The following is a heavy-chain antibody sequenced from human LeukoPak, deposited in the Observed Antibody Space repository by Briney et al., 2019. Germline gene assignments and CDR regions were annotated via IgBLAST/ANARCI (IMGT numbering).Heavy chain of an antibody. Sequence: GGSLRLSCSASGFTFSSYAMDWVRQAPGKGLEYVSTISSNGGSTYYADSVKGRFTISRDNSKNTLYLQMNSLRAEDTAVYYCARVVPSTAYCGGDCYAPGAFDIWGQGTMVTVSS. V-gene: IGHV3-64*04. CDR2: ISSNGGST. CDR3: ARVVPSTAYCGGDCYAPGAFDI. D-gene: IGHD2-21*02. CDR1: GFTFSSYA. J-gene: IGHJ3*02.